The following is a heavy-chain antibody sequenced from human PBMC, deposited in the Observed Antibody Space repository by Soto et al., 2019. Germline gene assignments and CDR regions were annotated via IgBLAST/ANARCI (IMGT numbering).Heavy chain of an antibody. J-gene: IGHJ6*02. CDR1: GYTFTNYG. CDR2: ISAYNGNT. V-gene: IGHV1-18*01. Sequence: GVSVKACCKASGYTFTNYGISWVRQAPEQGLEWMGWISAYNGNTNYAQKLQGRVTMTTDTSTSTAYMELRSLRSDDTAVYYCARVGDCSSTSCRYYYYYGMDVWGQGTTVTVSS. CDR3: ARVGDCSSTSCRYYYYYGMDV. D-gene: IGHD2-2*01.